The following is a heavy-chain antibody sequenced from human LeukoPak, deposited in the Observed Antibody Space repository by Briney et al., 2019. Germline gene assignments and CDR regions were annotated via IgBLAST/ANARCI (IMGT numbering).Heavy chain of an antibody. J-gene: IGHJ4*02. CDR3: ARLYDFWSGYYIYYFDY. CDR1: GFTFSDYY. CDR2: ISSSGSTI. Sequence: PGGSLRLSCAASGFTFSDYYMGWIRQAPGKGLEWVSYISSSGSTIYYADSVKGRFTISRDNAKNSLYLQMNSLRAEDTAVYYCARLYDFWSGYYIYYFDYWGQGTLVTVSS. D-gene: IGHD3-3*01. V-gene: IGHV3-11*01.